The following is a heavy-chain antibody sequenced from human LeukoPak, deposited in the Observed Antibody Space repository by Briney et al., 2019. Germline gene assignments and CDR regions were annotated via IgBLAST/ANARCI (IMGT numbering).Heavy chain of an antibody. V-gene: IGHV3-30*02. D-gene: IGHD3-10*01. CDR3: ANGQVRGFSYYGMDV. CDR1: GFTFSSYG. CDR2: IRYDGTNK. Sequence: GGSLRLSCEASGFTFSSYGMHWVRQAPGKGLEWVAFIRYDGTNKNYEDSVKGRFTISRDNSKNTLYLQMNSLRAEDTAVYYCANGQVRGFSYYGMDVWGEGTTVTVSS. J-gene: IGHJ6*04.